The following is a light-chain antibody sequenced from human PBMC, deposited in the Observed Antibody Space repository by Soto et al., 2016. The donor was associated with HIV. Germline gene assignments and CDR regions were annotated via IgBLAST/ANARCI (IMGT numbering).Light chain of an antibody. CDR3: QAWDSSTFYV. Sequence: SYELTQPPSVSVSPGQTASITCSGDKLGDKYACWYQQKPGQSPVLVIYQDNKRPSGIPERFSGSNSGNTATLTISGTQAMDAADYYCQAWDSSTFYVFGTRDQTVTVL. CDR1: KLGDKY. V-gene: IGLV3-1*01. J-gene: IGLJ1*01. CDR2: QDN.